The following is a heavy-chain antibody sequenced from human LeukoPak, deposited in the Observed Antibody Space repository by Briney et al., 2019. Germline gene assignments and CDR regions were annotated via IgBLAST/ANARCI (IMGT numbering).Heavy chain of an antibody. CDR3: ARDPRPWGYYDSSGPTAYFDY. CDR1: GFTFSSYS. Sequence: GGSLRLSCAASGFTFSSYSMNWVRQAPGKGLEWVSSISSSSSYIYYADSVKGRFTISRDNAKNSLYLQMNSLRAEDTAVYYCARDPRPWGYYDSSGPTAYFDYWGQGTLVTVSS. V-gene: IGHV3-21*01. CDR2: ISSSSSYI. D-gene: IGHD3-22*01. J-gene: IGHJ4*02.